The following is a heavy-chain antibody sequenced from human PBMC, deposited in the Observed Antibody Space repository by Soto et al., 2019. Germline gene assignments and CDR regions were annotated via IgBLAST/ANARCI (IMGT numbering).Heavy chain of an antibody. D-gene: IGHD1-26*01. CDR3: AKGGAIVAAGTRVYLYNAMDV. CDR1: GYTFTGYY. J-gene: IGHJ6*02. V-gene: IGHV1-2*02. CDR2: IKPNSGDT. Sequence: ASVKVSCKASGYTFTGYYVHWVRQAPGQGLEWMGWIKPNSGDTYLAQRFQGRVTMNRDTSIGTAYMELRGLTSDDTAEYYCAKGGAIVAAGTRVYLYNAMDVWGQGTTVTVS.